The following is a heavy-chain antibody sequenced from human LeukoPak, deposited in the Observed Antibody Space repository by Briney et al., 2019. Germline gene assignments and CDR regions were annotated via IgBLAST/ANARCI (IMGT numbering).Heavy chain of an antibody. CDR3: ARADSSGYSGFGDFDY. V-gene: IGHV1-2*02. D-gene: IGHD3-22*01. CDR2: INPNSGGT. J-gene: IGHJ4*02. CDR1: GYTFNGYY. Sequence: ASVKVSCKASGYTFNGYYMHWVRQAPGQGLEWMGWINPNSGGTNYAQKFQGRVTMTRDTSISTAYMELSRLRSDDTAVYYCARADSSGYSGFGDFDYWGQGTLVTVSS.